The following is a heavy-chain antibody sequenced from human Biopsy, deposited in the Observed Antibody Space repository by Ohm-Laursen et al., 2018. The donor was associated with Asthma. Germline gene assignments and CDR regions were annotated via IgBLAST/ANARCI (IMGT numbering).Heavy chain of an antibody. J-gene: IGHJ1*01. Sequence: SLRLSCAASGFTFDDFAMHWVRQAPGKGLEWVASVSWNSRDIAYVDSLKGRFTISRDNAKNSLYLQMNSLRAEDTAVYYCARTFHFWSPYHAEHYQLWGQGTLVTVSS. CDR2: VSWNSRDI. V-gene: IGHV3-9*01. CDR3: ARTFHFWSPYHAEHYQL. CDR1: GFTFDDFA. D-gene: IGHD3-3*02.